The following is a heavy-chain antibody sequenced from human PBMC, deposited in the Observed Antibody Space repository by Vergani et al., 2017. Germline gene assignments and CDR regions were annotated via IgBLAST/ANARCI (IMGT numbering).Heavy chain of an antibody. J-gene: IGHJ4*02. V-gene: IGHV4-39*07. D-gene: IGHD3-10*01. CDR1: GGSISSSSYY. Sequence: QLQLQESGPGLVKPSETLSLTCTVSGGSISSSSYYWGWIRQPPGKGLEWIGSIYYSGSTYYNPSLKSRVTISVATSKNQFSLKLSSVTAADTAVYYCANWGLWFGELPIDYWGQGTLVTVSS. CDR3: ANWGLWFGELPIDY. CDR2: IYYSGST.